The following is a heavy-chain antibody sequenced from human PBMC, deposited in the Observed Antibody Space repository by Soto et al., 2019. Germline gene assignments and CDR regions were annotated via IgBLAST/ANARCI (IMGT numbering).Heavy chain of an antibody. Sequence: PSETLSLTCTVSGDSISSNSHYWGWIRQPPGKGLESIANIYYDGNTYYNPSLKSRVTISLDTSKNQFSLKLSSVTAADTAVYSCARVPDYWGQGILVTSPQ. CDR2: IYYDGNT. CDR3: ARVPDY. J-gene: IGHJ4*02. CDR1: GDSISSNSHY. D-gene: IGHD2-2*01. V-gene: IGHV4-39*07.